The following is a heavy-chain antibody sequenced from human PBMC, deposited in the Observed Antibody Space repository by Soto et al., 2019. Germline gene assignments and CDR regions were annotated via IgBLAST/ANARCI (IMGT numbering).Heavy chain of an antibody. CDR2: IIPILGIA. Sequence: QVQLVQSGAEVKKPGSSVKVSCKASGGTFSSYTISWVRQAPGQGLEWMGRIIPILGIANYAQKFQGRVTITADKSTSTAYMELSSLRSEDRTVYYCARDIHTTLIVSTTTWFDPWGQGTLVTVSS. CDR3: ARDIHTTLIVSTTTWFDP. V-gene: IGHV1-69*08. J-gene: IGHJ5*02. CDR1: GGTFSSYT. D-gene: IGHD5-12*01.